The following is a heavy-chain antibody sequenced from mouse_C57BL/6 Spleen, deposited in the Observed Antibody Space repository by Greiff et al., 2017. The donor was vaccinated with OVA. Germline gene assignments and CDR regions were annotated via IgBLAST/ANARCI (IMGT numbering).Heavy chain of an antibody. CDR3: ARGGGNYEGYYAMDY. D-gene: IGHD2-1*01. V-gene: IGHV1-59*01. CDR1: GYTFTSYW. CDR2: IDPSDSYT. J-gene: IGHJ4*01. Sequence: QVQLQQSGAELVRPGTSVKLSCKASGYTFTSYWMHWVKQRPGQGLEWIGVIDPSDSYTNYNQKFKGKATLTVDTSSSTAYMQLSSLTSEDSAVYYCARGGGNYEGYYAMDYWGQGTSVTVSS.